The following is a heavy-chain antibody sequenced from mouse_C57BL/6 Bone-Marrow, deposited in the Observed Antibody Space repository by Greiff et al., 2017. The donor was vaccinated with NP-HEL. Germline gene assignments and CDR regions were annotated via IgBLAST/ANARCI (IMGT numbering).Heavy chain of an antibody. Sequence: VQLQQSGPGLVQPSQSLSITCTVSGFSLTSYGVHWVRQSPGKGLEWLGVIWSGGSTDYNAAFISRLSISKDNSKSQVFFKMNSLQADDTAIYYCARIAGAYWGQGTLVTVSA. V-gene: IGHV2-2*01. CDR2: IWSGGST. CDR3: ARIAGAY. CDR1: GFSLTSYG. J-gene: IGHJ3*01.